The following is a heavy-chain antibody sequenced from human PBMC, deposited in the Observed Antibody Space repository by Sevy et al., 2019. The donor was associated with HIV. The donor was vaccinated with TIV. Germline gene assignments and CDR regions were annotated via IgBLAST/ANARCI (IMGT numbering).Heavy chain of an antibody. CDR1: GGSISSGDYY. CDR2: IYDSGST. Sequence: SETLSLTCTVSGGSISSGDYYWSWIRQPPGKGLEWIGYIYDSGSTYDNPSLKSRVTISVDTSKNQFSLKLSSVTAADTAVYYCARSSSGWYGSVGDVDYWGQGTLVTVSS. J-gene: IGHJ4*02. D-gene: IGHD6-19*01. CDR3: ARSSSGWYGSVGDVDY. V-gene: IGHV4-30-4*01.